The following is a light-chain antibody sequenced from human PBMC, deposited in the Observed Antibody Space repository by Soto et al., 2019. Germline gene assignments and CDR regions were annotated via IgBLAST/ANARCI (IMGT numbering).Light chain of an antibody. CDR2: QDS. CDR1: KLGDKY. Sequence: SYELTQPPSVSVSPGQTASITCSGAKLGDKYACWYQQKPGQSPVLVIYQDSKRPSGITERFSGSNSGNTATLTISGTQAMDEADYYCQAWDSSTEVVFGGGTKLTVL. V-gene: IGLV3-1*01. J-gene: IGLJ2*01. CDR3: QAWDSSTEVV.